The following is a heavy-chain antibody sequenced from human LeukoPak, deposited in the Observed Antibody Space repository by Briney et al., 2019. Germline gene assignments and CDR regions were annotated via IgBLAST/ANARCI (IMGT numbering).Heavy chain of an antibody. Sequence: SETLSLTCTVSGGSFSNCYWSWIRQPAGKGLEWIGRIHTSESINYNPSLKSRVTMSVDTSKNQLSLKLSSVTAADTAVYYCARDRSSSWSKDYFDYWGQGTLVTVSS. CDR3: ARDRSSSWSKDYFDY. V-gene: IGHV4-4*07. CDR2: IHTSESI. D-gene: IGHD6-13*01. CDR1: GGSFSNCY. J-gene: IGHJ4*02.